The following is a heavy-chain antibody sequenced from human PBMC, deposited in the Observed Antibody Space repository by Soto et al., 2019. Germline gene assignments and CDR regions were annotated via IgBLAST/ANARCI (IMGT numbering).Heavy chain of an antibody. V-gene: IGHV1-8*01. D-gene: IGHD5-12*01. CDR1: GYTFTSYD. J-gene: IGHJ6*03. Sequence: ASVKVSCKASGYTFTSYDINWVRQATGQGLEWMGWMNPNSGNTGYAQKFQGRVTMTRNTSISTAYMELSSLRSEDTAVYYCARGQSGYDSYYYYYMDVWGKGTTVTVSS. CDR3: ARGQSGYDSYYYYYMDV. CDR2: MNPNSGNT.